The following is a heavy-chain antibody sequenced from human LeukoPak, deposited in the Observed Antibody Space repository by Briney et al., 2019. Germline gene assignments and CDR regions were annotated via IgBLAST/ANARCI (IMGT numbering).Heavy chain of an antibody. D-gene: IGHD1-14*01. V-gene: IGHV3-48*01. CDR1: GFRFSSYS. J-gene: IGHJ3*02. Sequence: GGSQRLSCAASGFRFSSYSMNWVRQAPGKGLEWVSYVSSGGDTTYSADSVKGRFTISRDNAENSLYLQMNSLRAEDTAIYYCARDHRSAFDIWGQGTMSTLCS. CDR2: VSSGGDTT. CDR3: ARDHRSAFDI.